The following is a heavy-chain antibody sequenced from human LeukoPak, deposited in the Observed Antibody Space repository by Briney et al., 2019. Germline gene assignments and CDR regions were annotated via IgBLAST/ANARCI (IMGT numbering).Heavy chain of an antibody. J-gene: IGHJ5*02. Sequence: GGSLRLSCAASGFTFSSYAMSWVRQAPGKGLEWVSAISGSGGSTYYADSVKGRFTISRDNPKNTLYLQMNSLRAEDTAVYYCAKVGDSSSWYLDWFDPWGQGTLVTVSS. V-gene: IGHV3-23*01. CDR2: ISGSGGST. CDR1: GFTFSSYA. CDR3: AKVGDSSSWYLDWFDP. D-gene: IGHD6-13*01.